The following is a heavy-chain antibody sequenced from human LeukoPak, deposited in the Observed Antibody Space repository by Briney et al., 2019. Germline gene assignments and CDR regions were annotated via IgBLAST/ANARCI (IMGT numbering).Heavy chain of an antibody. CDR3: ARSGRGVDSFYFYMDV. D-gene: IGHD3-10*01. CDR2: IYASGST. CDR1: GGSISGYT. Sequence: SETLFLTCTVSGGSISGYTWSWIRQPAGKGLEWIGRIYASGSTNYNPSLQGRVTMSVDTSRGQFFLMVHSVTAADSAVYYCARSGRGVDSFYFYMDVWGKGTTVTVSS. V-gene: IGHV4-4*07. J-gene: IGHJ6*03.